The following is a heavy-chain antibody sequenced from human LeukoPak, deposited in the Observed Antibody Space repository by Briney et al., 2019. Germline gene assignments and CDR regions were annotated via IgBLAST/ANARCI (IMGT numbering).Heavy chain of an antibody. D-gene: IGHD3-3*01. V-gene: IGHV1-69*13. CDR1: GGTFSSYA. Sequence: GASVKVSCKASGGTFSSYAISWVRQAPGQGLEWMGGIIPIFGTANYAQKFQGRVTITADESTSTAYMELSSLRSEDTAVYYCARDSYDFWSGYRADYYYGMDVWGQGTTVTVSS. CDR2: IIPIFGTA. CDR3: ARDSYDFWSGYRADYYYGMDV. J-gene: IGHJ6*02.